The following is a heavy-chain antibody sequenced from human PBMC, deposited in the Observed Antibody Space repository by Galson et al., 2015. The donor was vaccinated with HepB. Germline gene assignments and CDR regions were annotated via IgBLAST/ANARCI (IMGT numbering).Heavy chain of an antibody. CDR2: ISASSDDT. Sequence: SLRLSCAASGFAFSNYVMSWVRLAPGKGLEWVSTISASSDDTHHADPVKGRFTISRVNSKNTLNVQMNSLRADDTAVYYCAAGYYYGDLGRDWGQGTLVIVSS. CDR3: AAGYYYGDLGRD. V-gene: IGHV3-23*01. CDR1: GFAFSNYV. D-gene: IGHD3-22*01. J-gene: IGHJ4*02.